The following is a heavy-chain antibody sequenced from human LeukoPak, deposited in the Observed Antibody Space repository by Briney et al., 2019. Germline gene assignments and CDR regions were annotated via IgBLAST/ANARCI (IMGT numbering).Heavy chain of an antibody. Sequence: ASVKVSCKASGYTFTSYYMHWVRQAPGQGLEWMGIINPSGGSTSYAQKFQGRVTMTRDMSTSTVYMELSSLRSEDTAVYYCARDGYCSGGSCYLKTLSYYMDVWGKGTTVTVSS. D-gene: IGHD2-15*01. CDR2: INPSGGST. CDR3: ARDGYCSGGSCYLKTLSYYMDV. CDR1: GYTFTSYY. J-gene: IGHJ6*03. V-gene: IGHV1-46*01.